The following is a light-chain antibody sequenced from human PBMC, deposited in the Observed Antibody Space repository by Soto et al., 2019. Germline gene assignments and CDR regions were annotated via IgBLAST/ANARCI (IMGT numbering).Light chain of an antibody. V-gene: IGLV2-14*01. J-gene: IGLJ1*01. CDR1: SSDVGNYNY. CDR2: EVS. Sequence: QSALTQPASVSGSPGQSITISCTGTSSDVGNYNYVSWYQLHPGQVPKVIVFEVSNRPSGVSDRFSGSKSGNTASLTISGLQTEDEADYYCISYTSNSDPYVFGTGTQLTVL. CDR3: ISYTSNSDPYV.